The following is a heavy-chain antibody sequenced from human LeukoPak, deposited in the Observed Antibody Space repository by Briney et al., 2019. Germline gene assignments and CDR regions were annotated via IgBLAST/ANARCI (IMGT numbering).Heavy chain of an antibody. CDR3: AELGITMIGGV. CDR1: GFIFSSYE. CDR2: ISSSGSTI. D-gene: IGHD3-10*02. V-gene: IGHV3-48*03. Sequence: PGGSLRLSCAASGFIFSSYEMNWVRQAPGKGLKWVSYISSSGSTIYYADSVKGRFTISRDNAKNSLYLQMNSLRAEDTAVYYCAELGITMIGGVWGKGTTVTISS. J-gene: IGHJ6*04.